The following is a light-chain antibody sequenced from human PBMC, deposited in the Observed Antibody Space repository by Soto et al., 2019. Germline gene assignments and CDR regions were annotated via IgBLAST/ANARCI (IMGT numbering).Light chain of an antibody. V-gene: IGKV3-20*01. CDR2: GVS. CDR3: HQYSKQPHT. CDR1: QTVGASQ. J-gene: IGKJ2*01. Sequence: ETVLTQSPGTLSLSPGEGATLSCRASQTVGASQLAWYQQKPGQSPRLLIYGVSNRATDIPDRFGGSGSGTDFTLTISRLEPEDFAVYYCHQYSKQPHTFGQGTKLEIK.